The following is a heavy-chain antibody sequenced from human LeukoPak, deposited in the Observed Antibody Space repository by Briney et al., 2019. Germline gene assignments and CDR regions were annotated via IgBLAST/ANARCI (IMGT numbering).Heavy chain of an antibody. J-gene: IGHJ6*04. V-gene: IGHV1-18*04. CDR3: ARRYSSSWMSEWSYYGMDV. CDR2: ISAYNGNT. Sequence: GASVKVSCKASGYTFTSYGISWVRQAPGQGLEWMVWISAYNGNTNYAQKLQGRVTMTTDTSTSTAYMELRSLRSDDTAVYYCARRYSSSWMSEWSYYGMDVWGKGTTVTVSS. CDR1: GYTFTSYG. D-gene: IGHD6-13*01.